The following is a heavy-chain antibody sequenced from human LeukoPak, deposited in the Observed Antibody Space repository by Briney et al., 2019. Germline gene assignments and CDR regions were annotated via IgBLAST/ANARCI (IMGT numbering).Heavy chain of an antibody. Sequence: GGSLRLSCAASGFTFDDYAMHWVRQAPGKGLEWVSYISSSGSTIYYADSVKGRFTISRDNAKNTLYLQMDSLRAEDTAVYYCARVVGSPYSYYLDVWGKGTTVTISS. D-gene: IGHD3-10*01. CDR2: ISSSGSTI. CDR1: GFTFDDYA. J-gene: IGHJ6*03. V-gene: IGHV3-48*03. CDR3: ARVVGSPYSYYLDV.